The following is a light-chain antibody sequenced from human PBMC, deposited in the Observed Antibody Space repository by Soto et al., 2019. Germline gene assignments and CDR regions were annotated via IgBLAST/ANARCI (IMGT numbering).Light chain of an antibody. CDR1: SSNIGAGYD. V-gene: IGLV1-40*01. CDR3: LSFDSSLSVV. J-gene: IGLJ2*01. CDR2: GNT. Sequence: QAVVTQPPSVSGAPGQRVTISCTGSSSNIGAGYDVHWYQQLPGRAPKLLIYGNTNRPSGVPDRFSGSKFGTSASLAITGLQAEDEADYYCLSFDSSLSVVFGGGTKVTVL.